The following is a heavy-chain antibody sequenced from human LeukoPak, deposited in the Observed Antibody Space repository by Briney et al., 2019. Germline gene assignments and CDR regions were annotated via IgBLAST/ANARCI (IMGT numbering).Heavy chain of an antibody. CDR3: ARDPADPTFDS. CDR1: GFTFSNYS. Sequence: GGSLRVSCAVSGFTFSNYSIHWVRQAPGKGLEWVALISYDGSNKYYADSVKGRFTISRDNAKNSLYLQMNSLRAEDTAVYYCARDPADPTFDSWGQPTLVTVSS. V-gene: IGHV3-30-3*01. CDR2: ISYDGSNK. J-gene: IGHJ4*02.